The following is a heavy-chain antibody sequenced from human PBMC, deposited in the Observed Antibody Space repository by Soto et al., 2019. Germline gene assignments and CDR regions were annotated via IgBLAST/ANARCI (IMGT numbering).Heavy chain of an antibody. V-gene: IGHV3-48*03. CDR3: ARGSGRWLQYDAFDI. CDR2: ISSSGSTI. Sequence: RGSLRLSCAASGFTFSSYDMNWVRQAPGKVLEWVSYISSSGSTIYYADSVKGRFTISRDNAKNSLYLQMNSLRAEDTAVYYCARGSGRWLQYDAFDIWGQGTMVT. CDR1: GFTFSSYD. J-gene: IGHJ3*02. D-gene: IGHD1-26*01.